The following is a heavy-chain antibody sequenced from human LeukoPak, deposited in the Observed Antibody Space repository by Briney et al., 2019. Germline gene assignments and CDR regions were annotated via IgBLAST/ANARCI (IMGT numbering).Heavy chain of an antibody. CDR2: ISSSSSTM. Sequence: PGGSLRLSCAASGFTFSSYSMNWVRQAPGKGLEWVSYISSSSSTMYYADSVKGRFTISRDNAKNSLYLQMNSLRAEDTAVYYCARDSDSSGWYFDYWGQGTLVTVSS. J-gene: IGHJ4*02. CDR1: GFTFSSYS. V-gene: IGHV3-48*01. CDR3: ARDSDSSGWYFDY. D-gene: IGHD6-19*01.